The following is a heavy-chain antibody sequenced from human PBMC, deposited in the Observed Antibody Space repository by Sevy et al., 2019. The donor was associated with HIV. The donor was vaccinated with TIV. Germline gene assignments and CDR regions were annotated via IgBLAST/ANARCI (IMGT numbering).Heavy chain of an antibody. D-gene: IGHD2-15*01. V-gene: IGHV4-34*01. CDR3: AHLEVVAATQYYYYGMDV. CDR1: GGSFSGYC. CDR2: INHSGST. J-gene: IGHJ6*02. Sequence: SETLSLTCAVYGGSFSGYCWSWIRQPPGKGLEWIGEINHSGSTNYNPSLKSRVTISVDTSKNQFSLKLSSVTAADTAVYYCAHLEVVAATQYYYYGMDVWGQGTTVTVSS.